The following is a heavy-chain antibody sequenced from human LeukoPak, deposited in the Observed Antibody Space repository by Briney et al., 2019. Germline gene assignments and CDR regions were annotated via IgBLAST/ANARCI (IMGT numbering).Heavy chain of an antibody. CDR1: GLTFEDSA. CDR2: ISGDGGRT. D-gene: IGHD5-18*01. CDR3: LAGYPPFDY. Sequence: TGGSLRLSCAVSGLTFEDSAMHWVRQAPGQGLEGLSLISGDGGRTYYADSVKGRFTISRDNSKNSLYLQMNSLRTEDTALYNCLAGYPPFDYWGQGTLVTASS. J-gene: IGHJ4*02. V-gene: IGHV3-43*02.